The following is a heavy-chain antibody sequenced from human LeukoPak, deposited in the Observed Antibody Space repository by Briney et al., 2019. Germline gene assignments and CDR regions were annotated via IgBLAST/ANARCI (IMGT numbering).Heavy chain of an antibody. CDR2: ISWNSGSI. Sequence: GGSLRLSCAASGFTFDDYAMHWVRQAPGKGLEWVSGISWNSGSIGYADSVKGRFTISRDNAKNSLYLQMNSLRAEDTALYYCAKGGRSSWYAYWFDPWGQGTLVTVSS. D-gene: IGHD6-13*01. J-gene: IGHJ5*02. CDR1: GFTFDDYA. V-gene: IGHV3-9*01. CDR3: AKGGRSSWYAYWFDP.